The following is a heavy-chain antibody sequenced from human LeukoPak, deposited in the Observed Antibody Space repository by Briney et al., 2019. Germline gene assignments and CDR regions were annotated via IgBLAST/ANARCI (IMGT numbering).Heavy chain of an antibody. J-gene: IGHJ3*02. CDR3: ARDHGSSWDAFDI. V-gene: IGHV1-3*01. CDR2: INAGNGNT. Sequence: ASVKVSGKASGYTFTNYAMHWVRQAPGQSLEWMGWINAGNGNTKYSQKFQGRVTITRDTSASTAYMELSSLRSEDTAVYYCARDHGSSWDAFDIWGQGTMVTVSS. CDR1: GYTFTNYA. D-gene: IGHD6-13*01.